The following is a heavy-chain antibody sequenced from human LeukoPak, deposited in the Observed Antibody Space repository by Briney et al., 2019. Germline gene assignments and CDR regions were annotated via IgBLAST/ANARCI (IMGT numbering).Heavy chain of an antibody. Sequence: GGSLRLSCAASEFTFSSYAMHWVRQAPGKGLELVAVISYDGSNKYYADSVKGRFTISRDNSKNTMYLQMNRLRAGDTAVYYFSRRLTAYEIAYMDVWGKGTTVTVSS. CDR3: SRRLTAYEIAYMDV. CDR1: EFTFSSYA. J-gene: IGHJ6*03. CDR2: ISYDGSNK. D-gene: IGHD5-24*01. V-gene: IGHV3-30*04.